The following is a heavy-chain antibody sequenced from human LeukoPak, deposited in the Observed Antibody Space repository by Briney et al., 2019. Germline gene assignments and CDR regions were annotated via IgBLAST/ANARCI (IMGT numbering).Heavy chain of an antibody. CDR1: GGSISSYY. D-gene: IGHD3/OR15-3a*01. CDR2: IYYSGST. CDR3: VKAQELGNYEFFLFDY. V-gene: IGHV4-59*08. Sequence: SETLSLTCTVSGGSISSYYWSWIRQPPGKGLEWIGYIYYSGSTNYNPSLKSRITISVDTSKNQFSLKLRSVTAADTAVYYCVKAQELGNYEFFLFDYWGQGTLVTVSS. J-gene: IGHJ4*02.